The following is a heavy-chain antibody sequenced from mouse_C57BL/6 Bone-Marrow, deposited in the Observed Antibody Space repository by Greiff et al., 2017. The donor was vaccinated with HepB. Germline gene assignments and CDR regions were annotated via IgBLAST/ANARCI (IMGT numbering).Heavy chain of an antibody. Sequence: EVQVVESGPGLVKPSQSLSLTCSVTGYSITSGYYWNWIRQFPGNKLEWMGYISYDGSNNYNPSLKNRSSITRDTSKNQFFLKLNSVTTEDTATYYCARVTTVVEDYFDYWGQGTTLTVSS. J-gene: IGHJ2*01. CDR1: GYSITSGYY. D-gene: IGHD1-1*01. CDR3: ARVTTVVEDYFDY. V-gene: IGHV3-6*01. CDR2: ISYDGSN.